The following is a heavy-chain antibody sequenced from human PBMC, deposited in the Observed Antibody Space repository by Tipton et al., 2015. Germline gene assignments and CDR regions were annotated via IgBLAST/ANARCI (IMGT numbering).Heavy chain of an antibody. D-gene: IGHD2-21*02. CDR2: IYHDGGT. V-gene: IGHV4-34*01. Sequence: TLSLTCAVYGGPLRGYYWSWIRQPPGKGLEWIGEIYHDGGTDYNPSLKSRVTISVDTSENRFSLRLTSVTAADTAMYYCARTRGVQSSDWEVHWGQGILVNVSS. CDR3: ARTRGVQSSDWEVH. CDR1: GGPLRGYY. J-gene: IGHJ4*02.